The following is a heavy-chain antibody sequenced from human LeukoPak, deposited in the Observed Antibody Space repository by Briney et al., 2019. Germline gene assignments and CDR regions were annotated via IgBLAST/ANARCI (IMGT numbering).Heavy chain of an antibody. CDR2: IYTSGST. J-gene: IGHJ4*02. CDR3: AHSSGWPGNFDY. D-gene: IGHD6-19*01. CDR1: GGSISSGSYY. Sequence: SETLSLTCTVSGGSISSGSYYWSWIRQPARKGLEWIGRIYTSGSTNYNPSLKSRVTISVDTSKNQFSLKLSSVTAADTAVYYCAHSSGWPGNFDYWGQGTLVTVSS. V-gene: IGHV4-61*02.